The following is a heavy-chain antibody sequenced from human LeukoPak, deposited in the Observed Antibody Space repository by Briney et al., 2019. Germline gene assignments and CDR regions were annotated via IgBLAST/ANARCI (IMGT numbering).Heavy chain of an antibody. Sequence: DPSETLSLTCTVSGGSISSSSYYWGWIRQPPGKGLEWIGNIYYSGSTYYNPSLKSRVIISVDTSKNQFSLKLSSVTAADTAVYYCARLLLYSSGWYFDYWGQGTLVTVSS. CDR1: GGSISSSSYY. CDR2: IYYSGST. J-gene: IGHJ4*02. D-gene: IGHD6-19*01. V-gene: IGHV4-39*01. CDR3: ARLLLYSSGWYFDY.